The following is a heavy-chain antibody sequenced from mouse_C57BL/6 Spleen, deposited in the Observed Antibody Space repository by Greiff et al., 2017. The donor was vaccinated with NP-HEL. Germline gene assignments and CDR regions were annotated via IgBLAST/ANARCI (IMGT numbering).Heavy chain of an antibody. CDR3: ARIYYYGSSTWFAY. J-gene: IGHJ3*01. Sequence: DVKLVESGGGLVQPGGSLSLSCAASGFTFTDYYMSWVRQPPGKALEWLGFIRNKANGYTTEYSASVKGRFTISRDNSQSILYLQMNALRAEDSATYYCARIYYYGSSTWFAYWGQGTLVTVSA. CDR1: GFTFTDYY. D-gene: IGHD1-1*01. CDR2: IRNKANGYTT. V-gene: IGHV7-3*01.